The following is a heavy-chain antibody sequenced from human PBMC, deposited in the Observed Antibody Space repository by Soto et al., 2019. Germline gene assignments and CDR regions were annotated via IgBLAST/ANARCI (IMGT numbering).Heavy chain of an antibody. D-gene: IGHD4-17*01. V-gene: IGHV1-2*04. Sequence: GASVKVSCKASGYTFTGYYMHWVRQAPGQGLEWMGWINPNSGGTNYAQKFQGWVTMTRETSISTAYMELSRLRSDDTAVYYCARDSTVTIVSWDFSAPQNAFSIWGQGTMVTVSS. CDR2: INPNSGGT. CDR1: GYTFTGYY. J-gene: IGHJ3*02. CDR3: ARDSTVTIVSWDFSAPQNAFSI.